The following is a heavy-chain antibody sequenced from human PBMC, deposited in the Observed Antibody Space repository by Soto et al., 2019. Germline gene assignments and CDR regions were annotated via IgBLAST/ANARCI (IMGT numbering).Heavy chain of an antibody. V-gene: IGHV1-69*13. CDR2: IIPVFRSA. CDR1: GGTFNKFS. J-gene: IGHJ6*02. D-gene: IGHD2-21*02. Sequence: SVKVSCKASGGTFNKFSFSWVREAPGQGFEWMGGIIPVFRSANYAQRFRGRITITADEYTSTVYLYLNDLRSDDTAVYYCARRYCASDNCPLFYYFVDLWGLGTTVTVSS. CDR3: ARRYCASDNCPLFYYFVDL.